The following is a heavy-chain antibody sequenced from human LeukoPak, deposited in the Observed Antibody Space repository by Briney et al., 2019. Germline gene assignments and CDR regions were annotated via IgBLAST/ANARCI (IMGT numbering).Heavy chain of an antibody. CDR3: ARGHYLYDSSGYTKYFDY. CDR2: IYYSGST. J-gene: IGHJ4*02. D-gene: IGHD3-22*01. V-gene: IGHV4-59*01. Sequence: PSETLSLTCTVSGGSISSYYWSWIQQPPGKGVEWIGYIYYSGSTNYNPSLKSRVTISVDTSKNQFSLKLSSVTAADTAVYYCARGHYLYDSSGYTKYFDYWGQGTLVTVSS. CDR1: GGSISSYY.